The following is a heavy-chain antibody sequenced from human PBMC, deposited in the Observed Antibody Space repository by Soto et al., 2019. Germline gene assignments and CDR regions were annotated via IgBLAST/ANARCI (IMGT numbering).Heavy chain of an antibody. CDR2: ISYDASNK. Sequence: GFRLISSAPGGFTFSIYAMDKVRHAPGNGLDWVAVISYDASNKYYADSVAGRFTISRDNSKNTLYLQMNSLRAEDTAVYYCASPTELVVVAATPAAFDIWGQGTMVTVSS. V-gene: IGHV3-30-3*01. CDR1: GFTFSIYA. J-gene: IGHJ3*02. CDR3: ASPTELVVVAATPAAFDI. D-gene: IGHD2-15*01.